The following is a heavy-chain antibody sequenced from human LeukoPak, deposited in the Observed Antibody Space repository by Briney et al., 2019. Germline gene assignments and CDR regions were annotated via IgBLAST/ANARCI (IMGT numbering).Heavy chain of an antibody. Sequence: SGTLSLTCAVSGDSISSSNWWSWVRQPPGKGLEWIGEIYLSGSTNYNPSLKSRVTISVDKSKNQFSLKLSSVTAADTAVYYCARVRMAAGTLYYFDYWGQGTLVTVSS. V-gene: IGHV4-4*02. J-gene: IGHJ4*02. CDR1: GDSISSSNW. CDR2: IYLSGST. CDR3: ARVRMAAGTLYYFDY. D-gene: IGHD6-13*01.